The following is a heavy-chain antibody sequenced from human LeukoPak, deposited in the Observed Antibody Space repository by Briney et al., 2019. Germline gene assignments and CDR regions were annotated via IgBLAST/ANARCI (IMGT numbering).Heavy chain of an antibody. CDR3: AKDQGYSSSWYVV. Sequence: GGSLRLSCAASGFTLSSYAMSWVRQAPGKGLEWVSAISGSGGTTYYADSVKGRFTISRDNSKNTLYLQMNSLRVEDTAVYYCAKDQGYSSSWYVVWGQGTLVAVSS. CDR2: ISGSGGTT. CDR1: GFTLSSYA. D-gene: IGHD6-13*01. J-gene: IGHJ4*02. V-gene: IGHV3-23*01.